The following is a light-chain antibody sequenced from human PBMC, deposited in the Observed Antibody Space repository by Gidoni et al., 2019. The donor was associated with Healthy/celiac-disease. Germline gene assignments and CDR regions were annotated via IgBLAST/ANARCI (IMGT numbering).Light chain of an antibody. CDR1: SSDVCGYNY. CDR2: EVS. J-gene: IGLJ2*01. CDR3: SSYTSSSTVV. Sequence: QSALTQPASVSGSPGQSITISCTGTSSDVCGYNYVSWYQKHPGKAPKLMIYEVSNRPSGVSNRFSVSKSGNTASLTISVLQAEDEADYYCSSYTSSSTVVFGGGTKLTVL. V-gene: IGLV2-14*01.